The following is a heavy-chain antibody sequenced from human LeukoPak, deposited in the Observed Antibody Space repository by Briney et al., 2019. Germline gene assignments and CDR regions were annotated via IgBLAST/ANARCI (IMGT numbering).Heavy chain of an antibody. J-gene: IGHJ2*01. Sequence: GESLKISCKGSGYSFTSYWIGWVRQMPGKGLEWMGIIYPGDSDTRYSPSFQGQVTISADKSISTAYLQWSSLKASDTAMYYCASRTLSYVILTGYYTGWSSDLWGRGPLVTVSS. V-gene: IGHV5-51*01. D-gene: IGHD3-9*01. CDR3: ASRTLSYVILTGYYTGWSSDL. CDR1: GYSFTSYW. CDR2: IYPGDSDT.